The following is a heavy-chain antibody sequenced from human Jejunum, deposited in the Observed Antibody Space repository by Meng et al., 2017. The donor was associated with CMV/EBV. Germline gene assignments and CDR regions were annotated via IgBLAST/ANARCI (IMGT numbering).Heavy chain of an antibody. CDR1: GFTLSSYG. D-gene: IGHD2-8*01. V-gene: IGHV3-30*02. Sequence: GESLKISCAASGFTLSSYGIHWVRQAPGKGLEWVTYADSVKGRFTISRDISKNTLFLQMNSLRAEDTAVYYCAKEGVEGHFDYWGQGTLVTVSS. J-gene: IGHJ4*02. CDR3: AKEGVEGHFDY.